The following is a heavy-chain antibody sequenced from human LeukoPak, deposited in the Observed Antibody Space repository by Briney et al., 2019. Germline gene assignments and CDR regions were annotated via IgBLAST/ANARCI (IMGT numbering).Heavy chain of an antibody. Sequence: PSETLSLTCTVSGGSISSYYWSWIRQPAGKGLEWIGRIYTSGSTNYNPSLKSRVTVSVDTSKNQFSLKLSSVTAADTAVYYCARGSPYSTLYYYMDVWGKGTTVTVSS. V-gene: IGHV4-4*07. D-gene: IGHD4-11*01. J-gene: IGHJ6*03. CDR1: GGSISSYY. CDR3: ARGSPYSTLYYYMDV. CDR2: IYTSGST.